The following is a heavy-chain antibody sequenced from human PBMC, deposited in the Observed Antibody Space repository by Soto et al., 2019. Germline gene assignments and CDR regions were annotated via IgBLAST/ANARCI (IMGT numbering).Heavy chain of an antibody. CDR3: AVSAASVAGASGSYYYYGMDV. Sequence: SETLSLTCTVSGGSISSSSYYWGWIRQPPGKGLEWIGYIYYSGSPYYNPSLKSRVTISVDTSKNQFSLKLSSVTAADTAVYYCAVSAASVAGASGSYYYYGMDVWRQRTTVTVSS. V-gene: IGHV4-39*01. CDR2: IYYSGSP. D-gene: IGHD6-19*01. J-gene: IGHJ6*02. CDR1: GGSISSSSYY.